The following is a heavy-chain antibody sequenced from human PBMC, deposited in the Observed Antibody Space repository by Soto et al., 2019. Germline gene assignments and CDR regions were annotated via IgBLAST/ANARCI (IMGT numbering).Heavy chain of an antibody. D-gene: IGHD3-22*01. CDR3: ARGLWSSGYYIWGQAFDI. V-gene: IGHV1-46*01. CDR1: GGTLAIYY. CDR2: INPSGGST. Sequence: ASVKVSCKASGGTLAIYYRHWVRQAPGQGLEWMGIINPSGGSTSYAQKFQGRVTMTRDTSTSTVYMELSSLRSEDTAVYYCARGLWSSGYYIWGQAFDIWGQGTMVTVSS. J-gene: IGHJ3*02.